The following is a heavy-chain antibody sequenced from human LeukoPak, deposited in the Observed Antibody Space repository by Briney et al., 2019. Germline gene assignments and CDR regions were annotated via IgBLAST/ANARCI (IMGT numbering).Heavy chain of an antibody. Sequence: SETLSLTCAVYGGSFSGYYWSWIRQPPGKGLEWIGEINHSGSTNYNPSLKSRVTISVDTSKNQFSLKLSSVTAADTAVYYCARGGKIFDYWGQGTLVTVSS. D-gene: IGHD4-23*01. CDR3: ARGGKIFDY. J-gene: IGHJ4*02. CDR1: GGSFSGYY. V-gene: IGHV4-34*01. CDR2: INHSGST.